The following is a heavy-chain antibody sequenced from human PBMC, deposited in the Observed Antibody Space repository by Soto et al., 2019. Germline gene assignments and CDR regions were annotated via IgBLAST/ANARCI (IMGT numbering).Heavy chain of an antibody. D-gene: IGHD6-13*01. CDR2: ISSSSSYI. CDR1: GFTFSSYS. Sequence: EVQLVESGGGLVKPGGSLRLSCAASGFTFSSYSMNWVRQAPGKGLEWVSSISSSSSYIYYADSVKGRFTISRDNAKNSLYLQMNSLRAEDTAVYYCARGRELTPYSSSWYKHGLSYYGMDVW. J-gene: IGHJ6*01. V-gene: IGHV3-21*01. CDR3: ARGRELTPYSSSWYKHGLSYYGMDV.